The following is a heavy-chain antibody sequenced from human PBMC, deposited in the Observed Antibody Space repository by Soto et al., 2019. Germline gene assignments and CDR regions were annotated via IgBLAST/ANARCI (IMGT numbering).Heavy chain of an antibody. J-gene: IGHJ4*02. Sequence: GGSLRLSCAASGFTFSIYAMHWVRQAPGKGLEWVAVISYDGSNKYYADSVKGRFTISRDNSKNTVYLQMNSLRAEDSAVYYCARDKGRSPLDYWGQGTLVTVSS. D-gene: IGHD2-15*01. CDR3: ARDKGRSPLDY. V-gene: IGHV3-30-3*01. CDR1: GFTFSIYA. CDR2: ISYDGSNK.